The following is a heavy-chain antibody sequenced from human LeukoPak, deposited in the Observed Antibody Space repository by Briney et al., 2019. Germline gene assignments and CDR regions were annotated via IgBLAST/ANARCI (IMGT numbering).Heavy chain of an antibody. CDR3: AKEGGPARPGLDS. CDR1: GASMSSHY. V-gene: IGHV4-59*11. CDR2: IYHTGST. Sequence: SETLSLTCTVSGASMSSHYWTWMRQDPGTGLEWIGNIYHTGSTSYNPALESRVTISLDTSSNQFSLKLTSVTAADTAVYYCAKEGGPARPGLDSWGQGTLVTVSS. J-gene: IGHJ4*02. D-gene: IGHD2-2*01.